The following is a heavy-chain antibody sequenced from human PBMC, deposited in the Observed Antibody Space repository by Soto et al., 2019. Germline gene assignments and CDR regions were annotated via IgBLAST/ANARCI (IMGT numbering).Heavy chain of an antibody. CDR3: VRGGYMHACDI. D-gene: IGHD6-13*01. Sequence: EVQLVESGGGLVQPGGSLRLSCAASGFIFSSYWMYWVRQAPGKGLEWVSHMNNDGSYTLYAESVKGRLTFSRDNAKNTMYLQMNSLRGEDTAVYYCVRGGYMHACDIWGQGTMVTVSS. V-gene: IGHV3-74*01. J-gene: IGHJ3*02. CDR1: GFIFSSYW. CDR2: MNNDGSYT.